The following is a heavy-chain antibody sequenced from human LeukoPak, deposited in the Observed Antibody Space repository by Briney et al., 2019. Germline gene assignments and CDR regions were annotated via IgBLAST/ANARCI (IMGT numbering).Heavy chain of an antibody. V-gene: IGHV1-2*02. J-gene: IGHJ3*02. CDR3: ARVTVVRAFDI. Sequence: ASVKVSCMASGYTFTGYYMHWVRQAPGQGLEWMGWINPNSGGTNYAQKFQGRVTMTRDTSISTAYMELSRLRSDDPAVYYCARVTVVRAFDIWGQGTMVTVSS. CDR1: GYTFTGYY. D-gene: IGHD2-15*01. CDR2: INPNSGGT.